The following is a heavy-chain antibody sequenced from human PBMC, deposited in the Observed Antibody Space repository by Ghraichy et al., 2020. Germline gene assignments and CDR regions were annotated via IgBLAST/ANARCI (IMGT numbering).Heavy chain of an antibody. Sequence: GGSLRLSCAASGFTFSNSWMDWVRQASGKGLELVARINPDGSERFHLDSVRGRFTISRDNARNSLYLQMNSLRAEDTAVYYCAGDGGWSAFDYWGQGTLVTVSS. CDR2: INPDGSER. V-gene: IGHV3-7*03. CDR1: GFTFSNSW. J-gene: IGHJ4*02. CDR3: AGDGGWSAFDY. D-gene: IGHD2-15*01.